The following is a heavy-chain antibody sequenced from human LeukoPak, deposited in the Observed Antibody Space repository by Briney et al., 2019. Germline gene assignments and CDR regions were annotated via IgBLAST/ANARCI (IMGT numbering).Heavy chain of an antibody. CDR3: ARELRSGVAAAGTPVPLDY. D-gene: IGHD6-13*01. CDR2: IKQDGSEK. V-gene: IGHV3-7*01. Sequence: GGSLRLSCAASGFTFSSYWMSWVRQAPGKGLAWVANIKQDGSEKYYVDSVKGRFTISRDNAKNSLYLQMNSLRAEDTAVYYCARELRSGVAAAGTPVPLDYWGQGTLVTVSS. J-gene: IGHJ4*02. CDR1: GFTFSSYW.